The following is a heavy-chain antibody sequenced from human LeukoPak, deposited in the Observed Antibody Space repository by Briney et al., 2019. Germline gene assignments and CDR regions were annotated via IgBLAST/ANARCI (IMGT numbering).Heavy chain of an antibody. CDR2: IRSKANSYAT. Sequence: GGPLRLSCAASGFTFINYAMNWVRQAPGKGLEWVGRIRSKANSYATAYAASVKGRFTISRDDSKNTAYLQMNSLKTEDTAVYYCTSLVGATRTDYWGQGTLVTVSS. V-gene: IGHV3-73*01. D-gene: IGHD1-26*01. CDR3: TSLVGATRTDY. CDR1: GFTFINYA. J-gene: IGHJ4*02.